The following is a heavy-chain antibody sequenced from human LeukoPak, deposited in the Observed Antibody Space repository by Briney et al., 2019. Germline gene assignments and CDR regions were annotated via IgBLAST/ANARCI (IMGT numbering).Heavy chain of an antibody. Sequence: PGGSLRLSCTASGFTFGDYAMSWFRQAPGKGLEWVGFIRSKAYGGTTEYAASVKGRFTISRDDSKSIAYLQMNSLKTEDTAVYYCTRFAPYYYDSSGYYSFDYWGQGTLVTVSS. CDR1: GFTFGDYA. CDR3: TRFAPYYYDSSGYYSFDY. CDR2: IRSKAYGGTT. V-gene: IGHV3-49*03. D-gene: IGHD3-22*01. J-gene: IGHJ4*02.